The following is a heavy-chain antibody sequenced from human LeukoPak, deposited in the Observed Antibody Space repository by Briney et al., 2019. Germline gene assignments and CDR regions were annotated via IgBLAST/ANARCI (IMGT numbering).Heavy chain of an antibody. CDR3: ARGVSGGFDP. J-gene: IGHJ5*02. CDR2: MNPNIVNT. Sequence: GASVKVSCKASGYTFTSYDISWVRQATGQGLEWMGWMNPNIVNTGYAQKFQGRVTITRNTSITTAYMELSSLRAEDTAVYYCARGVSGGFDPWGQGTLVTVSS. V-gene: IGHV1-8*02. D-gene: IGHD3-10*01. CDR1: GYTFTSYD.